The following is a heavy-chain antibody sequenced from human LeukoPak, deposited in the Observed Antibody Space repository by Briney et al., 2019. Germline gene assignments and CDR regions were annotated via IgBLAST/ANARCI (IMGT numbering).Heavy chain of an antibody. V-gene: IGHV4-38-2*02. Sequence: MPSETLSLTCTVSGYSISSGYYWGWIRQPPGKGLEWIESVSHSGSTYYNPSLKSRITISVDTSKNQFSLKLSSVTAADTAVYYCARDRSTGTDVGDYWGQGTLVTVSS. J-gene: IGHJ4*02. CDR1: GYSISSGYY. CDR2: VSHSGST. D-gene: IGHD1-1*01. CDR3: ARDRSTGTDVGDY.